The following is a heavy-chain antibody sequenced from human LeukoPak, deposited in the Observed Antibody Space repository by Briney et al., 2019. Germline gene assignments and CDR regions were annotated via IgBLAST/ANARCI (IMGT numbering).Heavy chain of an antibody. CDR1: GFTFSTYW. Sequence: GGSLRLSCAASGFTFSTYWMHWVCQAPGKGLEWVSAISGSGGSTYYADSVKGRFTISRDNSKNTLYLQMNSLRAEDTAVYYCAKATRIKGMDVWGQGTTVTVSS. CDR3: AKATRIKGMDV. CDR2: ISGSGGST. D-gene: IGHD2-15*01. J-gene: IGHJ6*02. V-gene: IGHV3-23*01.